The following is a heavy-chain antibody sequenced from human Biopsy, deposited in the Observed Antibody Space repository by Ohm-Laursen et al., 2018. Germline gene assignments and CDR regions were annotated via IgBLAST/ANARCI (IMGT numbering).Heavy chain of an antibody. CDR2: MNPKSGDT. J-gene: IGHJ6*02. V-gene: IGHV1-8*01. D-gene: IGHD1-7*01. CDR3: ARGRLSGTRRALDI. Sequence: GSSVKVSCKTSGYTFINYDIHWVRQASGQGLEWMGWMNPKSGDTGYAHKFQGRVTMSRNTSISTANLEMSSLRSEDTAVYYCARGRLSGTRRALDIWGQGTTVTVSS. CDR1: GYTFINYD.